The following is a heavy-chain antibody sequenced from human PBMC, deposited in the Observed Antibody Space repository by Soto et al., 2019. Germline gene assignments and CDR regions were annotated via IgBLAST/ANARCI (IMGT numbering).Heavy chain of an antibody. V-gene: IGHV1-69*13. Sequence: SVKVSCKASGGTFSSYAISWVRQAPGQGLEWMGGIIPIFGTANYAQKFQGRVTITADESTSTAYMELSSLRSEDTAVYYCARDMDNWNYYYYAIDFWGQGTTVTVSS. CDR2: IIPIFGTA. CDR3: ARDMDNWNYYYYAIDF. CDR1: GGTFSSYA. D-gene: IGHD1-20*01. J-gene: IGHJ6*02.